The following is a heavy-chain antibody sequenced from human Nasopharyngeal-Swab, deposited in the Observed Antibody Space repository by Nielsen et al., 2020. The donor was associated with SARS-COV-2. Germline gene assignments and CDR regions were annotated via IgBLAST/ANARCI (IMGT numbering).Heavy chain of an antibody. V-gene: IGHV1-69*10. CDR3: ARSEWERDSFDY. CDR1: GYTFSSYG. J-gene: IGHJ4*02. CDR2: IIPILGTA. Sequence: SVKVSCKASGYTFSSYGISWVRQAPGQGLEWMGGIIPILGTAHYARKFQVRVTITADRSTSTAYMELSSLRYEDTAVYYCARSEWERDSFDYWGQGTLVTVS. D-gene: IGHD1-26*01.